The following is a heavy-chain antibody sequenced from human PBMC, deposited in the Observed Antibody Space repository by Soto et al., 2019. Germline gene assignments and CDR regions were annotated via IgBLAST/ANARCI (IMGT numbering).Heavy chain of an antibody. CDR2: ISAYNGNT. CDR1: AYTFTSYC. J-gene: IGHJ6*02. V-gene: IGHV1-18*04. CDR3: AAVTTGVYYSDAMDF. Sequence: ASVKVFCKASAYTFTSYCISWLRQAAGQGLGWMRWISAYNGNTNYPQKLQDRETMTTDTSTSTAYFELRSLRSDDTAVNYLAAVTTGVYYSDAMDFWGQGTTVTVSS. D-gene: IGHD4-17*01.